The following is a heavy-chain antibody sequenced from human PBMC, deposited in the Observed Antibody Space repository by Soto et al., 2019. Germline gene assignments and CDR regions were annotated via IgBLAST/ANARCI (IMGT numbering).Heavy chain of an antibody. CDR2: IYYSGST. CDR3: ARAAPPEYSNYVWY. D-gene: IGHD4-4*01. CDR1: GGSISSGGYY. J-gene: IGHJ4*02. V-gene: IGHV4-31*03. Sequence: SETLSLTCTVSGGSISSGGYYWSWIRQHPGKGLEWIGYIYYSGSTYYNPSLKSRVTISVDTSKNQFSLKLSSVTAADTAVYYCARAAPPEYSNYVWYWGQGTLVTVSS.